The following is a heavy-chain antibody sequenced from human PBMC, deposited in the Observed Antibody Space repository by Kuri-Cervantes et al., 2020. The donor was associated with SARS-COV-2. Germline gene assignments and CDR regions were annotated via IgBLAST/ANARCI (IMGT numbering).Heavy chain of an antibody. CDR1: GFTFSSYG. CDR3: AKEERTAFDY. V-gene: IGHV3-30*18. J-gene: IGHJ4*02. Sequence: GESLKISCAASGFTFSSYGMHWVRQAPGKGLEWVAVISYDGSNKYYADSVKGRFTISRDNSKNTLYLQMNSLRAEDTAVYYCAKEERTAFDYWGQGTLVTVSS. CDR2: ISYDGSNK.